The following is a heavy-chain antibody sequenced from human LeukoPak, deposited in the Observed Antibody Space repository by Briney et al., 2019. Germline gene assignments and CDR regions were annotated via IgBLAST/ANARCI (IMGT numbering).Heavy chain of an antibody. J-gene: IGHJ5*01. Sequence: SETLSLTCAVYGGSFSAYYWSWIRQPPGEGLEWIGEINHSGSTNYNPSLKSRVSISVDTSKNQLSLKLTSVTAADTAVYYCARRGQWLVRWFDPWGQGTLVTVSS. CDR3: ARRGQWLVRWFDP. CDR1: GGSFSAYY. D-gene: IGHD6-19*01. V-gene: IGHV4-34*01. CDR2: INHSGST.